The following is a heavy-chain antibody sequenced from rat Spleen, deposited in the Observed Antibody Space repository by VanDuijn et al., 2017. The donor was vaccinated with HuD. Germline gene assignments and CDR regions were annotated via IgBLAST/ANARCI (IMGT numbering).Heavy chain of an antibody. Sequence: EVQLVESGGGLVQPGRSLKLSCAASGFTFSNYGMAWVRQAPTKGLEWVAIISYDGLGTYYRDSVKGRFTISRDNAKSTLYLQMSNLRSEDTAIYYCTRNIYNNYFDYWGQGVMVTVSS. J-gene: IGHJ2*01. CDR1: GFTFSNYG. CDR2: ISYDGLGT. CDR3: TRNIYNNYFDY. D-gene: IGHD1-10*01. V-gene: IGHV5-29*01.